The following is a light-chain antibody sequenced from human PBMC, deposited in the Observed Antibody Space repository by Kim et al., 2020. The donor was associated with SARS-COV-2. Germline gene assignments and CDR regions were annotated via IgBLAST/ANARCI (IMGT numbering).Light chain of an antibody. CDR2: GAS. J-gene: IGKJ2*01. CDR1: QSVRNNS. V-gene: IGKV3-20*01. CDR3: QHYDSSPYT. Sequence: PGERATRPCRARQSVRNNSFVWYQQKPGQAPRPLIYGASRRATGIPDRFSGSVSGTDFTLTISGLEPEDSAVYYCQHYDSSPYTFGQGTKLEIK.